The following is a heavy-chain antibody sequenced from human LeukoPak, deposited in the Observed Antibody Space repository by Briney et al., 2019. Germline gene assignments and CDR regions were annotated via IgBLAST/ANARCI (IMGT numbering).Heavy chain of an antibody. CDR2: IYYSGST. CDR3: ARGGTAAAGPYYYYYMDV. Sequence: PSETLSLTCTVSGGSISSYYWSWIRQPPGKGLEWTGYIYYSGSTNYNPSLKSRVTISVDTSKNQFSLKLSSVTAADTAVYYCARGGTAAAGPYYYYYMDVWGKGTTVTVSS. J-gene: IGHJ6*03. V-gene: IGHV4-59*01. CDR1: GGSISSYY. D-gene: IGHD6-13*01.